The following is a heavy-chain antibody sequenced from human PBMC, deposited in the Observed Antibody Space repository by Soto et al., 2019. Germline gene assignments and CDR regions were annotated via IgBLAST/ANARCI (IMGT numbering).Heavy chain of an antibody. J-gene: IGHJ4*02. Sequence: QVQLVQSGAEVKKPGASVKDSCKASGYTFTGYYMHWVRQAPGQGLEWMGWINPNSGGTNYAQKFQGWGTMTRDTSISTAYMEVSRLRSGDTAVYYCVRTGAYHYDSSGPEGYFDYWGQGTLVTVSS. V-gene: IGHV1-2*04. D-gene: IGHD3-22*01. CDR2: INPNSGGT. CDR1: GYTFTGYY. CDR3: VRTGAYHYDSSGPEGYFDY.